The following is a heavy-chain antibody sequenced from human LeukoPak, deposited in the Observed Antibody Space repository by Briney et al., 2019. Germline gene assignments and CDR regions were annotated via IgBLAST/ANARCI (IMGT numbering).Heavy chain of an antibody. CDR3: ARENSGSYREFDY. Sequence: PSETLSLTCTVSGGSISSYYRSWIRQPPGKGLEWIGRIYTSGSTNYNASLKSRVSMSVDTSKNQFSLKLSSVTAADTAVFYCARENSGSYREFDYWGQGTLVTVSS. D-gene: IGHD1-26*01. J-gene: IGHJ4*02. V-gene: IGHV4-4*07. CDR1: GGSISSYY. CDR2: IYTSGST.